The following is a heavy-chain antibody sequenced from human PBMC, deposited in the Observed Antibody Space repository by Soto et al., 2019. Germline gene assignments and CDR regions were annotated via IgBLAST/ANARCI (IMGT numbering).Heavy chain of an antibody. CDR1: GFTFSSYS. J-gene: IGHJ6*03. D-gene: IGHD2-8*01. CDR3: ARGGPPLLMVYEEGVYYYYMDV. V-gene: IGHV3-21*01. Sequence: GGSLRLSCAASGFTFSSYSMNWVRQAPGKGLEWVSSISSSSSYIYYADSVKGRFTISRDNTKNSLYLQMNSLRAEDTAVYYCARGGPPLLMVYEEGVYYYYMDVWGKGTTVTVSS. CDR2: ISSSSSYI.